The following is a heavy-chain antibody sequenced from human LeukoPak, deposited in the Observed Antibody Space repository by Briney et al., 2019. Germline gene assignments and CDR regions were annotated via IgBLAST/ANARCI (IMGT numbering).Heavy chain of an antibody. J-gene: IGHJ4*02. CDR3: ARPEAEGYYYGSGSSSQYYFDY. V-gene: IGHV3-30-3*01. D-gene: IGHD3-10*01. CDR1: GFTFSSYA. Sequence: GGPLRLSCAASGFTFSSYAMHWVRQAPGKGLEWVAVISYDGSNKYYADSVKGRFTISRDNSKNTLYLQMNSLRAEDTAMYYCARPEAEGYYYGSGSSSQYYFDYWGQGTLVTVSS. CDR2: ISYDGSNK.